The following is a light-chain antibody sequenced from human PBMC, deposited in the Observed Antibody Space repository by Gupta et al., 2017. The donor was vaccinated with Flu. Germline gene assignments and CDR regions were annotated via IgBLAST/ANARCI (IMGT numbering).Light chain of an antibody. Sequence: DIVMTPSPLSLPVTPGEPASISCRSSQSLLHSNGYNYLDWYLQKPGQSPQLLIYLGSNRASGVPDRFSGSGSGTDFTLKISRVEAEDVGVYYCRQALQTRWTFGQGTKVEIK. CDR1: QSLLHSNGYNY. CDR2: LGS. J-gene: IGKJ1*01. CDR3: RQALQTRWT. V-gene: IGKV2-28*01.